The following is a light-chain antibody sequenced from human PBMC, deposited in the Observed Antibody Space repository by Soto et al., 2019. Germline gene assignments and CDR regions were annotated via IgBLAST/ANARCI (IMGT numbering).Light chain of an antibody. Sequence: DIQMTQSPSSLSASVGDRITITCRASQSISRYLNWYQHKPGKXPKXXINAASSLERGVPSRFSGGGSGTDFSLTITGLRPEDLGTYYCQQTFRIVYTFAPGTKVDIK. CDR2: AAS. J-gene: IGKJ2*01. CDR1: QSISRY. CDR3: QQTFRIVYT. V-gene: IGKV1-39*01.